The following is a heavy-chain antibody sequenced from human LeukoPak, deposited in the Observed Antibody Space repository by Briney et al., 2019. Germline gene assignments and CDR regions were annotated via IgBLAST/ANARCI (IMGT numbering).Heavy chain of an antibody. D-gene: IGHD2-2*01. V-gene: IGHV3-7*03. Sequence: GRSLRLSCAASGFTFSSYWMSWVRQAPGKGLEWVANIKQDGSEKYYVDSVKGRFTISRDNAKNSLYLQMNSLRAEDTAVYYCARDFRDCSSTSCYGDAFDIWGQGTMVTVSS. CDR1: GFTFSSYW. J-gene: IGHJ3*02. CDR2: IKQDGSEK. CDR3: ARDFRDCSSTSCYGDAFDI.